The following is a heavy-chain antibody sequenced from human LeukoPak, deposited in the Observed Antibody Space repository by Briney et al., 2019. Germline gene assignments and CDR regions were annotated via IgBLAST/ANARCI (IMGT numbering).Heavy chain of an antibody. J-gene: IGHJ5*01. CDR1: GFTFSNYN. D-gene: IGHD1-14*01. V-gene: IGHV3-21*01. CDR2: INSRSTYI. Sequence: GGSLRLSCGASGFTFSNYNMNWVRQAPGEGLEWVSSINSRSTYIFYADSVMGRFTISRDNAKNSLFLQMNSLRAEDTAVYYCARDETKGFDSWGQGTLVTVSS. CDR3: ARDETKGFDS.